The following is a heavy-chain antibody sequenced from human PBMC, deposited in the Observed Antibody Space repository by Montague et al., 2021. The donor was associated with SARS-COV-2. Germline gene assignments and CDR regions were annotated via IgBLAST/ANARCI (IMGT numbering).Heavy chain of an antibody. Sequence: SLRLSCAPSEFISYSYGMHWVRQAPGKGLEWVAVIWYDGTNKYYADSVKGRLTISRDLSKNTMYLQMNSLRAEDTAVYYCALSLVTTEGYFDVWGRGTLVSVSS. V-gene: IGHV3-33*01. CDR3: ALSLVTTEGYFDV. D-gene: IGHD4-17*01. J-gene: IGHJ2*01. CDR1: EFISYSYG. CDR2: IWYDGTNK.